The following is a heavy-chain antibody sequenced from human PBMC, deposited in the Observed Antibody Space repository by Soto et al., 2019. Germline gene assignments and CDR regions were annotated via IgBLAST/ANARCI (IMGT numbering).Heavy chain of an antibody. J-gene: IGHJ6*02. CDR2: IYSSVST. Sequence: PSDTLSLTCTFSVGSISSYYWSWIRHPAGKGLEWCGRIYSSVSTNYNPSRKILVTLSVDTSKNQCSLKMSSVTAADTAVYYCAGDRREYGMDVWGQGTQVTVSS. CDR1: VGSISSYY. CDR3: AGDRREYGMDV. V-gene: IGHV4-4*07.